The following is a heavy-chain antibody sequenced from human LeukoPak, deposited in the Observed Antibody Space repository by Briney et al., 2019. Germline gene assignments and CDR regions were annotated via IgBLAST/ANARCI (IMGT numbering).Heavy chain of an antibody. CDR3: ARSIAAQLRWFDP. J-gene: IGHJ5*02. D-gene: IGHD6-13*01. CDR2: INHSGST. CDR1: GGSFSGYY. Sequence: SETLSLTCALYGGSFSGYYWSWIRQPPGKGLEWIGEINHSGSTNYNPSLKSRVTISVDTSKNQFSLKLSSVTAADTAVYYCARSIAAQLRWFDPWGQGTLVTVSS. V-gene: IGHV4-34*01.